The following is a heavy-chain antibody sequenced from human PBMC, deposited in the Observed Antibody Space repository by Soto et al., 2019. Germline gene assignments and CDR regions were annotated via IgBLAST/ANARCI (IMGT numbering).Heavy chain of an antibody. CDR3: AKVMGAYVPQYYFDY. J-gene: IGHJ4*02. V-gene: IGHV3-23*01. CDR2: ITGSGGST. CDR1: GFTFSRHA. D-gene: IGHD3-16*01. Sequence: EVQLLESGGALVQPGGSLRLSCAASGFTFSRHAMSWVRQAPGKGLEWVSAITGSGGSTYYADSVKGRFTISRDNSKNTLYMQMNSLIAEDTAVYYCAKVMGAYVPQYYFDYWGQGTLVTVSS.